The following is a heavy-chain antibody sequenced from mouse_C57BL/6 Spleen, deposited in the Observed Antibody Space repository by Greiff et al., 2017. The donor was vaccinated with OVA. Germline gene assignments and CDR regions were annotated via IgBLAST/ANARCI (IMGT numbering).Heavy chain of an antibody. CDR3: ATNTNWPFAY. D-gene: IGHD4-1*01. CDR1: GYAFTNYL. Sequence: QVQLQQSGAELVRPGTSVKVSCKASGYAFTNYLIEWVKQRPGQGLEWIGVINPGSGGTNYNEKFKGKATLTADKSSSTAYMQLSSLTSEDSAVSFCATNTNWPFAYWGQGTLVTVSA. V-gene: IGHV1-54*01. J-gene: IGHJ3*01. CDR2: INPGSGGT.